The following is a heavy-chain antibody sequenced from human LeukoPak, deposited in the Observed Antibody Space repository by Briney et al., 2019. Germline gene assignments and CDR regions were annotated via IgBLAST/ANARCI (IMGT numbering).Heavy chain of an antibody. Sequence: GGSLRLSCAASGFIFSSHAMHWDRQAPGKGLEWVAGLWYDGSNKYYAESVKGRFTISRDNSKNTLHLQMNSLRVEDTAVYYCARDHGGDGYSPFDYWGQGTQVTVSS. D-gene: IGHD5-24*01. J-gene: IGHJ4*02. CDR2: LWYDGSNK. CDR1: GFIFSSHA. CDR3: ARDHGGDGYSPFDY. V-gene: IGHV3-33*01.